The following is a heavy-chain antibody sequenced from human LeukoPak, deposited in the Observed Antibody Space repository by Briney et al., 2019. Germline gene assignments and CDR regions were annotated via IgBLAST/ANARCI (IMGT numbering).Heavy chain of an antibody. CDR3: ARATYNVYYYYYGMDV. CDR1: GGSISSYY. Sequence: PSETLSLTCTVSGGSISSYYWSWIRQPPGKGLEWIGYIYYSGSTNYNPSLRSRVTISVDTSKNQFSLKLSSVTAADTAVYYCARATYNVYYYYYGMDVWGKGTTVTASS. CDR2: IYYSGST. V-gene: IGHV4-59*01. J-gene: IGHJ6*04. D-gene: IGHD5-24*01.